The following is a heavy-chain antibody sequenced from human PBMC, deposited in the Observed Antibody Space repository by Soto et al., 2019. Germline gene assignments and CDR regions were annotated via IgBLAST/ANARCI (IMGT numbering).Heavy chain of an antibody. CDR2: GSHDGRNT. CDR3: AKGGRQWLVTSDFNY. CDR1: AFTFSDYA. Sequence: VQLVESGGGVVQPGRSLRLSCAASAFTFSDYAKHCVRQAPGKGLEWVAVGSHDGRNTHYADSVKGRFTISRDSSKNTVSLEMTSLRAEDTAVYYCAKGGRQWLVTSDFNYWGQGALVTVSS. V-gene: IGHV3-30*18. J-gene: IGHJ4*02. D-gene: IGHD6-19*01.